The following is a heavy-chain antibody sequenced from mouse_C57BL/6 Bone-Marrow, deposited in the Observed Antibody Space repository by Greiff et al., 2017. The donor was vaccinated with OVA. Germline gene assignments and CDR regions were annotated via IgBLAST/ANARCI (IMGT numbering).Heavy chain of an antibody. CDR1: DFTIKDDY. J-gene: IGHJ2*01. D-gene: IGHD2-1*01. CDR3: TSYGNFDY. CDR2: IDPENGDT. V-gene: IGHV14-4*01. Sequence: VQLQQSGAELVRPGASVKLSCTASDFTIKDDYMHWVKQRPEQGLEWIGWIDPENGDTESASKFQGKATITADTSSNTAYLQLSSLTSEDTAVYYCTSYGNFDYWGQGTTLTVSS.